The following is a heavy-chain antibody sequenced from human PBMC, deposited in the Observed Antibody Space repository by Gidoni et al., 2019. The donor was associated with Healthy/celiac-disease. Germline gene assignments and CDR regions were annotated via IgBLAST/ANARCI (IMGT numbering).Heavy chain of an antibody. CDR1: GYTFTGYY. CDR2: INPNSGGT. Sequence: QVQLVQSGAEVKKPGASVKVSCKAAGYTFTGYYMHWVRQAPGQGLEWMGRINPNSGGTNYAQKFQSRVTMTRDTSISTAYMELSRLRSDDTAVYYCATSHTTYYYDSSGTPEGTWFDPWGQGTLVTVSS. V-gene: IGHV1-2*06. CDR3: ATSHTTYYYDSSGTPEGTWFDP. J-gene: IGHJ5*02. D-gene: IGHD3-22*01.